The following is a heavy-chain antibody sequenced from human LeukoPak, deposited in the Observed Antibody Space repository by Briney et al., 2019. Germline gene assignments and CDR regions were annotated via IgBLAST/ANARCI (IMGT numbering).Heavy chain of an antibody. CDR3: TEEGRYSSGWYGGYGI. D-gene: IGHD6-19*01. CDR1: GFTFSSYA. CDR2: ISGSGGST. J-gene: IGHJ3*02. Sequence: GGSLRLSCAASGFTFSSYAMSWVRQAPGKGLEWVSAISGSGGSTYYADSVKGRFTISRDNSKNTLYLQMNSLKTEDTGIYYCTEEGRYSSGWYGGYGIWGQGTMVTDSS. V-gene: IGHV3-23*01.